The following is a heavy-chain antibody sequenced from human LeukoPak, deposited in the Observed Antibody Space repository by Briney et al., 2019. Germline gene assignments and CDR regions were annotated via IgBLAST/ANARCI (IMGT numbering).Heavy chain of an antibody. CDR2: IIPIFGTA. Sequence: WASVKVSCKASGGTFSSYAISWVRHAPGQGLEWMGGIIPIFGTANYAQKFQGRVTITADESTSTAYMELSSLSSEDTAVYYCARDQGVTDPPPYGLDVWGQGTMVTVSS. J-gene: IGHJ6*02. CDR1: GGTFSSYA. CDR3: ARDQGVTDPPPYGLDV. V-gene: IGHV1-69*01. D-gene: IGHD3-10*01.